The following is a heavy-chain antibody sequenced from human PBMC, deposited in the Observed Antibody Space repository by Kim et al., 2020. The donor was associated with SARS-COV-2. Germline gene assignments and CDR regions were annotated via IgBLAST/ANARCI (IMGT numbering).Heavy chain of an antibody. Sequence: SETLSLTCTVSGGSISSYYWSWIRQPPGKGLEWIGYIYYSGSTNYNPSLKSRVTISVDTSKNQFSLKLSSVTAADTAVYYCARAGVAGRGFDYWGQGTLVTVSS. CDR1: GGSISSYY. CDR2: IYYSGST. J-gene: IGHJ4*02. V-gene: IGHV4-59*01. CDR3: ARAGVAGRGFDY. D-gene: IGHD6-19*01.